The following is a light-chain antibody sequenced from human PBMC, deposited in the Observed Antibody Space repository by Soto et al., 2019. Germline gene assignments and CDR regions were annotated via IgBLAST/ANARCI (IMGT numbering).Light chain of an antibody. CDR2: EVN. CDR1: SSDVGSYDR. Sequence: QSALTQPASVSGSPGQWITISCTGSSSDVGSYDRVSWYQQYPGKAPTLMIYEVNKRPSGISKRFPGSKSGNTASLTISWLPAEDGGYYYCSSSLGGPTWVFGGGTKLTVL. CDR3: SSSLGGPTWV. V-gene: IGLV2-23*02. J-gene: IGLJ3*02.